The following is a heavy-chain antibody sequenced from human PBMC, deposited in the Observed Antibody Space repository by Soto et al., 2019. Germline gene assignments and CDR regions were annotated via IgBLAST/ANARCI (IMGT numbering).Heavy chain of an antibody. Sequence: QVQLVESGGGVVQPGRSLRLSCAASGFTFSSYGMHWVRQAPGKGLEWVAVISYDGSNKYYADSVKGRFTISRDNSKNTLYLQMNSLRAEDTAVYYCAKIGTSSSVSLPLVLLDYWGQGTLVTVSS. V-gene: IGHV3-30*18. J-gene: IGHJ4*02. D-gene: IGHD6-6*01. CDR2: ISYDGSNK. CDR3: AKIGTSSSVSLPLVLLDY. CDR1: GFTFSSYG.